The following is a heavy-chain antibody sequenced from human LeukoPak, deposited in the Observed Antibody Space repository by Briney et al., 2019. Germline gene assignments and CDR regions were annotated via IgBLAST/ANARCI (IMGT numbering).Heavy chain of an antibody. CDR2: MSAYNGKT. Sequence: ASVKGSSTASGYTFTSYGISWVGQAPGQGLEWMGWMSAYNGKTKYAQKLQGRVTTTTDTSTSTAYMELSSLRSDDTAVYYCAREFFAYGDVRFDYWGQGTLVTVSS. V-gene: IGHV1-18*01. CDR1: GYTFTSYG. D-gene: IGHD4-17*01. CDR3: AREFFAYGDVRFDY. J-gene: IGHJ4*02.